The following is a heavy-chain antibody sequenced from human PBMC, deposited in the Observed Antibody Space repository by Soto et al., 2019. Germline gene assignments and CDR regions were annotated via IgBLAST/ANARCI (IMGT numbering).Heavy chain of an antibody. D-gene: IGHD1-26*01. J-gene: IGHJ4*02. Sequence: QVQLQESGPGLVKPSATLSLTCTVSGGSISSYYWSWIRQPPGKGLEWIGYIYYSGSTNYNPSLKSRFTISVDTAKSQCALKLSSVTAADMAVYYCARGSGGSYGDYSGQGTLVTVSS. CDR1: GGSISSYY. CDR2: IYYSGST. V-gene: IGHV4-59*01. CDR3: ARGSGGSYGDY.